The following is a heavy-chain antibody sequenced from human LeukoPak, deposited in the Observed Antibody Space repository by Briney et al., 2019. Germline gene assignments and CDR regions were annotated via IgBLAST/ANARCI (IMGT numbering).Heavy chain of an antibody. CDR1: GFIFSGHV. CDR3: AKASIEQWLVRGGYFDY. V-gene: IGHV3-30-3*01. Sequence: GGSLRLSCAASGFIFSGHVMHWVRQAPGKGLEWVSLISYDGSNKDYADSVKGRFTISRDNSKNTLYLQMNSLRAEDTAVYYCAKASIEQWLVRGGYFDYWGQGTLVTVSS. CDR2: ISYDGSNK. J-gene: IGHJ4*02. D-gene: IGHD6-19*01.